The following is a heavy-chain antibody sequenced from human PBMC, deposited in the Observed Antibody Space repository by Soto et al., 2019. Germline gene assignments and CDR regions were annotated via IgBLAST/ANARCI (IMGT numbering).Heavy chain of an antibody. CDR2: IVPIRRAA. CDR3: VRDSGAKLRSS. Sequence: HVQLVQSGAEVKKTGSSVRVSCKASGGTFSSYRLNWLRQAPGHGLEWVGGIVPIRRAAEYAQGFQGRVTITADETTRTSYMELRSLKSQDTAVYYCVRDSGAKLRSSWGQGTLVNVSS. V-gene: IGHV1-69*01. D-gene: IGHD6-19*01. J-gene: IGHJ4*02. CDR1: GGTFSSYR.